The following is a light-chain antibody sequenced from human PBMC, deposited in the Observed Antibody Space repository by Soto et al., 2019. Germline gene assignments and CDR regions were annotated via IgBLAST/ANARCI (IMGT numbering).Light chain of an antibody. CDR2: GAS. J-gene: IGKJ1*01. CDR1: QSVSSNY. Sequence: EVMLPQSPGTLSLSPGERATLSCRASQSVSSNYLAWYQQKSGQAPRLLIYGASNRATGIPDRFSGSGSGTDFTLTIRRLEPEDFAVYYCQQYDTSPRTVGQGTKVEFK. CDR3: QQYDTSPRT. V-gene: IGKV3-20*01.